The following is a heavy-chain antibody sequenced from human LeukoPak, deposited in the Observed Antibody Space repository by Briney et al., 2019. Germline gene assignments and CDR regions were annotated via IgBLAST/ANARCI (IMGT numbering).Heavy chain of an antibody. V-gene: IGHV4-39*01. Sequence: SETLSLTCTASGGSISSSNYYWGWIRQPPGKGLEWIGSIYYSGSTYYNPSLKSRVTIFVDTSKNQFSLNLRSVTAADTAVYYCARHPWANYYYMDVWGKGTTVTVSS. CDR2: IYYSGST. D-gene: IGHD7-27*01. CDR1: GGSISSSNYY. J-gene: IGHJ6*03. CDR3: ARHPWANYYYMDV.